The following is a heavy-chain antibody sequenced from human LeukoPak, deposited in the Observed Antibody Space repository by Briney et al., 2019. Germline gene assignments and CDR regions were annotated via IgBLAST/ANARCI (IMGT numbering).Heavy chain of an antibody. CDR2: ISATGGNT. CDR1: GFTFSSYP. CDR3: AKSRASSGVAPAGYDY. V-gene: IGHV3-23*01. Sequence: GGSLRLSCAASGFTFSSYPMTSVRQAPGQGLEWVSSISATGGNTYHADSVKGRFTISRDISKNTLYLQMNSLRAEDTATYYCAKSRASSGVAPAGYDYWGQGTLVTVSS. D-gene: IGHD6-13*01. J-gene: IGHJ4*02.